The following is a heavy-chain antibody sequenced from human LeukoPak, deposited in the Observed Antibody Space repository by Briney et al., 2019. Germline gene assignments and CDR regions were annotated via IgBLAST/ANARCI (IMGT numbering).Heavy chain of an antibody. Sequence: GASVKVSCKASGYTFTGYYMHWVRQAPGQGLEWMGWINPNSGGTNYAQKFQGRVTMTRNTSISTAYMELSSLRSEDTAVYYCARGRFLEWLSSYYYYYGMDVWGQGTTVTVSS. J-gene: IGHJ6*02. CDR2: INPNSGGT. CDR3: ARGRFLEWLSSYYYYYGMDV. V-gene: IGHV1-2*02. D-gene: IGHD3-3*01. CDR1: GYTFTGYY.